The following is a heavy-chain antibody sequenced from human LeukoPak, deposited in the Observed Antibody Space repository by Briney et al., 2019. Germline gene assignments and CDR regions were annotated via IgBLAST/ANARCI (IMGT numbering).Heavy chain of an antibody. CDR3: ARQILMVYAAYYFDY. CDR1: GYSIISGYY. V-gene: IGHV4-38-2*01. Sequence: PSETLSLTCAVSGYSIISGYYWGWIRQPPGKGLGWIGSIYHSGSTYYNPSLKSRVTISVDTSKNQFSLKLSSVTAADTAVYYCARQILMVYAAYYFDYWGQGTLVTVSS. CDR2: IYHSGST. D-gene: IGHD2-8*01. J-gene: IGHJ4*02.